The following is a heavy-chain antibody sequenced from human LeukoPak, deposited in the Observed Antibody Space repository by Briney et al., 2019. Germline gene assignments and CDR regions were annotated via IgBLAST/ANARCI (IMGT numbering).Heavy chain of an antibody. CDR3: ARRDDFKSLDY. J-gene: IGHJ4*02. Sequence: PSETLSLTCTVSGGSISSGGYYWSWIRQHPGKGLEWIGYIYYSGSTYYNPSLKSRVTIPVDTSKNQFSLKLSSVTAADTAVYYCARRDDFKSLDYWGQGTLVTVSS. D-gene: IGHD3-3*01. CDR1: GGSISSGGYY. V-gene: IGHV4-31*03. CDR2: IYYSGST.